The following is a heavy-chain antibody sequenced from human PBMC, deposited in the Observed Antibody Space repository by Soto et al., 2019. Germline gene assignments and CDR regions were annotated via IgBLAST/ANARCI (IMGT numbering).Heavy chain of an antibody. V-gene: IGHV3-9*01. D-gene: IGHD2-15*01. Sequence: PGGSLRLSCAASGFTFDDYAMHWVRQAPGKGLEWVSGISWNSGSIGYADSVKGRFTISRDNAKNSLYLQMNSLRAEDTALYYCAKDCYSGGSCLIDFWGQGTQVTVSS. J-gene: IGHJ4*02. CDR2: ISWNSGSI. CDR3: AKDCYSGGSCLIDF. CDR1: GFTFDDYA.